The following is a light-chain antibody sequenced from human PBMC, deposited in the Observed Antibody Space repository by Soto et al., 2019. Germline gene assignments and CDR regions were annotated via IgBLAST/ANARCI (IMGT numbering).Light chain of an antibody. V-gene: IGKV1-39*01. CDR2: AAS. Sequence: IQMTQSPPFLSASVGDRVTITCGASQSISSYLNWYQQKPGKAPKLLIYAASSLQSGVPSRFSGSGSGTDFTLTISSLQPEDYATYYCQQSYSTPPTFGQGTKVDIK. CDR1: QSISSY. J-gene: IGKJ1*01. CDR3: QQSYSTPPT.